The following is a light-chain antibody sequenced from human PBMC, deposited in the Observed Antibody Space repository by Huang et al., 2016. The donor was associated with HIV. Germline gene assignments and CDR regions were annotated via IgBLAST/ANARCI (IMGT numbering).Light chain of an antibody. Sequence: DIQMTQSPSSLSASVGVRVTITCRASQNIKKSLNWYQQKPGKAPKLLIDGASSLQSGVPSRFSGSGSGTDFTLTISSLQVEDFATYYCQQTYSTLLFTFGPGTKVHI. J-gene: IGKJ3*01. V-gene: IGKV1-39*01. CDR1: QNIKKS. CDR3: QQTYSTLLFT. CDR2: GAS.